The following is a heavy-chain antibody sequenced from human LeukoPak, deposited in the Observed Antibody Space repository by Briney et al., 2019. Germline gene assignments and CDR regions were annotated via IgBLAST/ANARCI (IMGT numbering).Heavy chain of an antibody. V-gene: IGHV3-7*01. CDR1: GFTFSSYW. Sequence: PGGSLRLSCAASGFTFSSYWMSWVRQAPGKGLEWVANIKQDGSEKYYVDSVRGRFTISRDNAKNSLYLQMNSLRAEDTAVYYCARYRRGYSGHVSGFDLWGRGTLVTVSS. CDR3: ARYRRGYSGHVSGFDL. J-gene: IGHJ2*01. D-gene: IGHD5-12*01. CDR2: IKQDGSEK.